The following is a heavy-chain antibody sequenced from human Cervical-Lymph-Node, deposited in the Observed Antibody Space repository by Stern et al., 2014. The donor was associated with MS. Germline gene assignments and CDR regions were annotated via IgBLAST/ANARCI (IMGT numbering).Heavy chain of an antibody. Sequence: QVQLVQSGAEVKKPGASVKVSCKASGYPFSAYYMHWVRQAPGQGLEWMGWINAKSGGTDYAQKFQGRVTLTRDTSTRTAYMELSGLRSDDTAFYYCAGGVFCTGGSCYTSYFFDYWGQGTLVTVSS. CDR1: GYPFSAYY. CDR2: INAKSGGT. J-gene: IGHJ4*02. CDR3: AGGVFCTGGSCYTSYFFDY. D-gene: IGHD2-15*01. V-gene: IGHV1-2*02.